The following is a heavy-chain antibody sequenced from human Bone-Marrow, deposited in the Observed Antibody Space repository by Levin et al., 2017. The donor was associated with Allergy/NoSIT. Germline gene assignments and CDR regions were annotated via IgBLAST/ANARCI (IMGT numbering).Heavy chain of an antibody. D-gene: IGHD3-10*01. CDR3: ARGRGVRGVVLPN. V-gene: IGHV4-4*02. J-gene: IGHJ4*01. CDR1: KGSITSTNL. Sequence: SETLSLTCDVPKGSITSTNLWTWVRQPPGTGLEWVGDIYHSGSTNYNPSLQSRVTISVDKSKNHFSLTVHSVTAADTAVYYCARGRGVRGVVLPNWGLGTLVTVSS. CDR2: IYHSGST.